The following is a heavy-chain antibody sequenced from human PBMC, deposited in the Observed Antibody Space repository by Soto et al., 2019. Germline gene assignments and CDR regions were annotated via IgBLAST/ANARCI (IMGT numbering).Heavy chain of an antibody. CDR2: IYYSGST. Sequence: QVQLQESGPGLVKPSQTLSLTCTVSGGSISSGGYSWSWIRQHPGKGLEWIGYIYYSGSTYYNPSLTSRVTISVDTSKNQFSLKLSSVTAADTAVYYFASQMRLGWLRFDYWGQGTLVTVSS. CDR1: GGSISSGGYS. CDR3: ASQMRLGWLRFDY. V-gene: IGHV4-31*03. J-gene: IGHJ4*02. D-gene: IGHD5-12*01.